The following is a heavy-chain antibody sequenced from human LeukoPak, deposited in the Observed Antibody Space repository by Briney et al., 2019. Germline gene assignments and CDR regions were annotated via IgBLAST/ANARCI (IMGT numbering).Heavy chain of an antibody. CDR1: GYTFTGYY. J-gene: IGHJ4*02. Sequence: ASVKASCKASGYTFTGYYMHWVRQAPGQGLEWMGWINPNSGGTNYAQKFQGRVTMTRDTSISTAYMELSRLRSDDTAVYYCARKFAGRWLQFVDYWGQGTLVTVSS. V-gene: IGHV1-2*02. CDR3: ARKFAGRWLQFVDY. CDR2: INPNSGGT. D-gene: IGHD5-24*01.